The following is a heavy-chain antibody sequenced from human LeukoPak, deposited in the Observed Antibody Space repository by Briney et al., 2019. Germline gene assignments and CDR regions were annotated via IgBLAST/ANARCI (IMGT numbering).Heavy chain of an antibody. V-gene: IGHV3-21*01. CDR2: TSSSSSYI. CDR1: GFTFSSYS. CDR3: ARSYCGGDCYDWYYYYMDV. J-gene: IGHJ6*03. Sequence: GGSLRLSCAASGFTFSSYSMNWVRQAPGKGLEWVSSTSSSSSYIYYADSVKGRFTISRDNAKNSLYLQMNSLRAEDTAVYYCARSYCGGDCYDWYYYYMDVWGKGTTVTVSS. D-gene: IGHD2-21*02.